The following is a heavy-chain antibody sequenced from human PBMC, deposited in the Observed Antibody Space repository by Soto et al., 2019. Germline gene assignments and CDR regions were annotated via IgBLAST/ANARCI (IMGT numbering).Heavy chain of an antibody. Sequence: QVQLVESGGGVVQPGGSLRLSCEASGFNFSSYGIHWVRQAPGKGLEWVAIIWNDGSNEYYADSVKGRFTVSRDNSKNTLYLQMNSLRTEDTAVYYCAKDLRRWERAAGDSWGQGTLVTVSS. D-gene: IGHD1-26*01. J-gene: IGHJ4*02. CDR2: IWNDGSNE. CDR1: GFNFSSYG. V-gene: IGHV3-30*02. CDR3: AKDLRRWERAAGDS.